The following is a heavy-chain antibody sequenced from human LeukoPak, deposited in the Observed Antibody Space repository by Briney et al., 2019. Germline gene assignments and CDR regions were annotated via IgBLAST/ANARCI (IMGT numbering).Heavy chain of an antibody. CDR3: ARNFDWLSRYYFDY. Sequence: GGSLRLSCAASGFTFSSYSMNWVRQAPGKGLEWVSSISSSSSYIYYADSVKGRFTISRDNAKNSLYLQMNSLRAEDTAVYYCARNFDWLSRYYFDYWGQGTLVTVSS. J-gene: IGHJ4*02. CDR2: ISSSSSYI. CDR1: GFTFSSYS. V-gene: IGHV3-21*01. D-gene: IGHD3-9*01.